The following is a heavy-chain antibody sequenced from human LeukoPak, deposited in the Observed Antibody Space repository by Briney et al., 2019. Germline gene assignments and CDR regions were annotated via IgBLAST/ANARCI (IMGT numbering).Heavy chain of an antibody. CDR2: ISSSGSTI. Sequence: GGSLRLSCAASGFTFSDYYMSWIRQAPGKGLEWVSYISSSGSTIYYADSVRGRFTISRDNAKNSLYLQMNSLRAEDTAVYYCARERDYGLFDYWGQGTLVTVSS. V-gene: IGHV3-11*01. CDR1: GFTFSDYY. D-gene: IGHD4/OR15-4a*01. CDR3: ARERDYGLFDY. J-gene: IGHJ4*02.